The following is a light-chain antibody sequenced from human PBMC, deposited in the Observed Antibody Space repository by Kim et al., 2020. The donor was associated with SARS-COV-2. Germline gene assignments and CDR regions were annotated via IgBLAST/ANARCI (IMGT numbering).Light chain of an antibody. CDR3: AAWDTSLRAAV. CDR2: DNN. Sequence: QKDSISRPSTRSNIGTNYVSWYQQLPGTAPILLIYDNNKRPSGIPDRFSGSKSGTSATLGITGLQTGDEADYYCAAWDTSLRAAVFGGGTELTVL. V-gene: IGLV1-51*01. CDR1: RSNIGTNY. J-gene: IGLJ2*01.